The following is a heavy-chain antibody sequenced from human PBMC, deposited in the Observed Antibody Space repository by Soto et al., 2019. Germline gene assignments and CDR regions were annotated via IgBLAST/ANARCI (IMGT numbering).Heavy chain of an antibody. CDR2: IKSKTDGGTT. CDR3: TTDGHYDILTGYHY. J-gene: IGHJ4*02. V-gene: IGHV3-15*01. Sequence: VGSLILSCAASGFTFSNAWMSWVRQAPGKGLEWVGRIKSKTDGGTTDYAAPVKGRFTISRDDSKNTLYLQMNSPKTEDTAVYYCTTDGHYDILTGYHYWGQGTLVTVSS. CDR1: GFTFSNAW. D-gene: IGHD3-9*01.